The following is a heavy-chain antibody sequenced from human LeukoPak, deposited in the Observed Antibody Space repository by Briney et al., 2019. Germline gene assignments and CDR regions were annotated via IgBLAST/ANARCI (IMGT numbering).Heavy chain of an antibody. Sequence: VASVKVSCKASGYTFTSYGISWVRQAPGQGLEWMGWISAYNGNTNYAQKLQGRVTMTTDTSTSTAYMELRSLRSDDTAVYYCAGRGGYYPYYYYYMDVWGKGTTVTVSS. D-gene: IGHD3-22*01. CDR2: ISAYNGNT. V-gene: IGHV1-18*01. J-gene: IGHJ6*03. CDR1: GYTFTSYG. CDR3: AGRGGYYPYYYYYMDV.